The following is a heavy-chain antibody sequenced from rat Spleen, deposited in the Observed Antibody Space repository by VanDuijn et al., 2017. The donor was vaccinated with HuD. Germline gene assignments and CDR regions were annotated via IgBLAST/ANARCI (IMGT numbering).Heavy chain of an antibody. CDR3: ARQYAGYNSYYFDY. CDR2: ISGNSGTI. J-gene: IGHJ2*01. Sequence: EVQLVESGGGLVQPGRSLQLSCVASGFTFSDYGMNWIRQPPGKGLEWIAYISGNSGTIYYADTVKGRFTISRDNAKNTLYLRLSSLRSEDTALYYCARQYAGYNSYYFDYWGQGVMVTVSS. D-gene: IGHD1-9*01. CDR1: GFTFSDYG. V-gene: IGHV5-34*01.